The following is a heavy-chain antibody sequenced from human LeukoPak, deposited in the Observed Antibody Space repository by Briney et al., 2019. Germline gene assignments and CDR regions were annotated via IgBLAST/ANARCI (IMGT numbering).Heavy chain of an antibody. D-gene: IGHD5-12*01. J-gene: IGHJ5*02. Sequence: GSSVKVSCKASGGTFSSYAISWVRQAPGQGLEWMGRIIPILGIANYAQKFQGRVTITADKSTSTAYMELSSLRSEDTAVYYCAREIGDIVATIFPFYNWFDPWGQGTLVTVSS. V-gene: IGHV1-69*04. CDR2: IIPILGIA. CDR1: GGTFSSYA. CDR3: AREIGDIVATIFPFYNWFDP.